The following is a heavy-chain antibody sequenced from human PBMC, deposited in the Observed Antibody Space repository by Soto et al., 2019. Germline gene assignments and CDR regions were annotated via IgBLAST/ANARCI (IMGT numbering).Heavy chain of an antibody. J-gene: IGHJ4*02. CDR1: GFTFSSYG. CDR3: AKGEYYYDSSGYSPFDY. Sequence: QVQLVESGGGVVQPGRSLRLSCAASGFTFSSYGMHWVRQAPGKGLEWVAVMSYDGSNEYYADSVKGRFTISRDNSKNTLYLQMNSLRAEDTAVYYCAKGEYYYDSSGYSPFDYWGQGTLVTVSS. D-gene: IGHD3-22*01. V-gene: IGHV3-30*18. CDR2: MSYDGSNE.